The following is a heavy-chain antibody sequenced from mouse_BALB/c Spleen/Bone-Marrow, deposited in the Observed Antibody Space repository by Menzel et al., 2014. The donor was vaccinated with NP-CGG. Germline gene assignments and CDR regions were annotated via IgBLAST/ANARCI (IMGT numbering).Heavy chain of an antibody. CDR1: GFDFSRYW. CDR3: ARLNYYGNLFV. J-gene: IGHJ1*01. V-gene: IGHV4-1*02. CDR2: INPDSSTI. Sequence: QLQESGGGLVQPGGSLKLSCAASGFDFSRYWMSWVRQAPGKGLDWIGEINPDSSTINYTPSLKDKFIISRDNAKNTLYLQMSKVRPEDTALYYCARLNYYGNLFVWGAGTTVTVSS. D-gene: IGHD1-1*01.